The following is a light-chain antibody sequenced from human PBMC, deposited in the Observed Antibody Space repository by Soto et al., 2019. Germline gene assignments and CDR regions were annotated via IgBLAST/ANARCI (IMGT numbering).Light chain of an antibody. CDR2: GAS. Sequence: EIVLTQSPGTLSLSPWERATLSCRASQSVSSTYLAWYQQKPGQAPRLLIYGASTRATGIPDSFSGSGSGTDFTLTISRLEPEDFAVYYCQQYNGWPLNFGGGTKVDIK. CDR1: QSVSSTY. J-gene: IGKJ4*01. CDR3: QQYNGWPLN. V-gene: IGKV3-20*01.